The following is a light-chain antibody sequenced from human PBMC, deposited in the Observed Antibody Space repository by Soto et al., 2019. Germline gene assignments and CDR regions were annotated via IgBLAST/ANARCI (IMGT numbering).Light chain of an antibody. CDR2: WAF. J-gene: IGKJ4*01. V-gene: IGKV4-1*01. CDR3: QQYFIAPLT. Sequence: DIVMTQSPDSLAVSLGERDTIDCKSSQSILVTPDNKNNLAWYQQKPGQPPRLLIYWAFFRESGVPDRFSGSGSGTDSTLTITSLRAEDVAVYYCQQYFIAPLTFGGGTKVEIK. CDR1: QSILVTPDNKNN.